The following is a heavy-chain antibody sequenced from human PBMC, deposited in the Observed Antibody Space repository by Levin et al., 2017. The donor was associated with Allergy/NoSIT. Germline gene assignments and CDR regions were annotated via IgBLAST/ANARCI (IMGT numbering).Heavy chain of an antibody. CDR1: GYTLTELS. CDR2: FDPEDGET. D-gene: IGHD6-19*01. CDR3: ATSDSSGAFDI. J-gene: IGHJ3*02. Sequence: GESLKISCKVSGYTLTELSMHWVRQAPGKGLEWMGGFDPEDGETIYAQKFQGRVTMTEDTSTDTAYMELSSLRSEDTAVYYCATSDSSGAFDIWGQGTMVTVSS. V-gene: IGHV1-24*01.